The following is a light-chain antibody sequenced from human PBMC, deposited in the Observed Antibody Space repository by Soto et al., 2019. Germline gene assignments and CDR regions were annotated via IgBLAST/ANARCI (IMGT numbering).Light chain of an antibody. CDR3: SSYAGTYSYV. CDR2: AGS. CDR1: SSDVDKYNY. V-gene: IGLV2-14*01. Sequence: QSALTQPASVSGSPGQSITISCTGTSSDVDKYNYVSWYQQHPGKVPKLIIYAGSNRPSGISDRFSGSKSGDTASLTISGLQFEDEADYYCSSYAGTYSYVFGTGTKVTVL. J-gene: IGLJ1*01.